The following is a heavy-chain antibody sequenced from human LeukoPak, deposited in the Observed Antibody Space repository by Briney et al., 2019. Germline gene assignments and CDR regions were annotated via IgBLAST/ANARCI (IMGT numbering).Heavy chain of an antibody. CDR2: ISNNGGST. J-gene: IGHJ4*02. Sequence: GGSLRLSCAASGFTFSSYAMSWVRQAPGKGLEWVSTISNNGGSTYYADSVKGRFTISRDNSKNTVYLQMNSLRVEDTAPYYCAXXFDXWGQGTLVTVSS. CDR1: GFTFSSYA. CDR3: AXXFDX. V-gene: IGHV3-23*01.